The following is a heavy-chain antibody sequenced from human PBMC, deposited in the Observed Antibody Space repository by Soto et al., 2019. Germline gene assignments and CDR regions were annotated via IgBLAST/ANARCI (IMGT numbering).Heavy chain of an antibody. CDR1: GFTFSSYA. V-gene: IGHV3-30-3*01. CDR3: AREGGLWFGELGY. D-gene: IGHD3-10*01. J-gene: IGHJ4*02. CDR2: ISYDGSNK. Sequence: QVQLVESGGGVVQPGRSLRLSCAASGFTFSSYAMHWVRQAPGKGLEWVAVISYDGSNKYYADSVKGRFTISRDNSKNTLYLQGNSLRAEDTAVYYCAREGGLWFGELGYWGQGTLVTVSS.